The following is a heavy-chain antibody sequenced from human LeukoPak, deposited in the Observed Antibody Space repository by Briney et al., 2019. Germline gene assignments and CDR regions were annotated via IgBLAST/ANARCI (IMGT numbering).Heavy chain of an antibody. Sequence: PSETLSLTCTVSGGSISSYYWSWIRQPAGKGLEWIGRIYTSGSTNYSPSLKSRVTMSVDTSKNQFSLKLSSVTAADTAVYYCAGLYYYGSGSSFDYWGQGNLVTVSS. D-gene: IGHD3-10*01. CDR3: AGLYYYGSGSSFDY. CDR1: GGSISSYY. CDR2: IYTSGST. V-gene: IGHV4-4*07. J-gene: IGHJ4*02.